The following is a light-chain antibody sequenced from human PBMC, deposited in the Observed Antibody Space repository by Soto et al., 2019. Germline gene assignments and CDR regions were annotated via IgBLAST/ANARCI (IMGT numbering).Light chain of an antibody. V-gene: IGLV2-14*01. CDR1: NSDVGGYNY. CDR2: DVS. J-gene: IGLJ2*01. CDR3: SSYTSSSALVV. Sequence: QSVLTQPASVSGSPGQSITISCTGTNSDVGGYNYVSWYQQHPGKAPKVMIYDVSDRPSGVSNRFSGSKSGNTASLTISGLQAEDEADYYCSSYTSSSALVVFGGGTKVTVL.